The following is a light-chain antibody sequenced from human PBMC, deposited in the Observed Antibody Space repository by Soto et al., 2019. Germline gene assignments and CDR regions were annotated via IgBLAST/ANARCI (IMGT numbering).Light chain of an antibody. CDR3: CSYAGSSFYV. CDR2: DVS. Sequence: QSALTQPRSVSGSPGQSVTISCTGTSSDVGGYNYVSWYQQHPGKAPKLMIYDVSKRPSGVPDRFSGSKSGNTASLTISGLQAEDEADYYCCSYAGSSFYVFGTGTKVPVL. CDR1: SSDVGGYNY. J-gene: IGLJ1*01. V-gene: IGLV2-11*01.